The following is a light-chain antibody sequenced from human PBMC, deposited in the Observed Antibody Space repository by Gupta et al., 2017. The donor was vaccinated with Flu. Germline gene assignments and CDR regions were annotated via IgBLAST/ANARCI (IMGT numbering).Light chain of an antibody. CDR1: RGISSW. CDR2: KSS. CDR3: QQCYSIPLT. V-gene: IGKV1-12*01. Sequence: PSSVSASVGDRVTITFLSSRGISSWLAWYQQKPGKAPKLLIYKSSTLQNGVPSRFGGSGSGTDFTLTISSRQPEDFATYYCQQCYSIPLTFGQGTRLEIK. J-gene: IGKJ5*01.